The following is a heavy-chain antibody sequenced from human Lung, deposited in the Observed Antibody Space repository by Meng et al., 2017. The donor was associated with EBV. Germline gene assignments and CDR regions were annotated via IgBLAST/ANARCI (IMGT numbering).Heavy chain of an antibody. CDR1: GGSNSSSNW. V-gene: IGHV4-4*02. CDR3: ARRKYYYDSSGYYYNYFDY. CDR2: IYHSGST. Sequence: LRASGPALVKPSGTLSLTCAVSGGSNSSSNWWSWVRQPPGKGLEWIGEIYHSGSTNYNPSLKSRVTISVDKSKNQFSLKLSSVTAADTAVYYCARRKYYYDSSGYYYNYFDYWGQGTLVTVSS. J-gene: IGHJ4*02. D-gene: IGHD3-22*01.